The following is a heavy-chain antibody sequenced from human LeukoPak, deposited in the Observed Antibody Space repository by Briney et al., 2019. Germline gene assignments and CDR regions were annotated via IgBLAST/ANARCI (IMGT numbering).Heavy chain of an antibody. Sequence: SVNVSCKASGGTFSSYAMSGVRQAPGKGLEWMGGIILIFGTANYAQKFQDRLTITADESTKTAYMELSSLRSEETAVYSCARAHVDTATTTREAFDIWGQGTMVTVSS. CDR2: IILIFGTA. J-gene: IGHJ3*02. D-gene: IGHD5-18*01. CDR1: GGTFSSYA. CDR3: ARAHVDTATTTREAFDI. V-gene: IGHV1-69*13.